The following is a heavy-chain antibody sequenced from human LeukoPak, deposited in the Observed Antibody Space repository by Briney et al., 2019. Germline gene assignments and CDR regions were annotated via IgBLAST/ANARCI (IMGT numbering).Heavy chain of an antibody. CDR1: GYSISSGYY. D-gene: IGHD2-2*01. CDR2: IYYSGNT. V-gene: IGHV4-38-2*02. CDR3: ARERSGSLPATNTWGWFDP. J-gene: IGHJ5*02. Sequence: PSETLSLTCTVSGYSISSGYYWGWIRQPPGKGLEWIGSIYYSGNTYYNPSLKSRVTISVDTSKNQFSLKLSSVTAADTAVYYCARERSGSLPATNTWGWFDPWGQGTLVTVSS.